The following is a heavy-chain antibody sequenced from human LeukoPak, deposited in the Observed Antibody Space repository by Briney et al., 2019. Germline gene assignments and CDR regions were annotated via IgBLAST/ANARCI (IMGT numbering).Heavy chain of an antibody. CDR2: INHSGST. Sequence: SETLSLTCAVYGGSFSGYYWSWIRQPPGKGLEWIGEINHSGSTNYNPSLKSRVTISVDTSKNQFSLKLSSVTAADTAVYYCTSPASDTAMAYWGQGTLVTVSS. CDR1: GGSFSGYY. J-gene: IGHJ4*02. CDR3: TSPASDTAMAY. V-gene: IGHV4-34*01. D-gene: IGHD5-18*01.